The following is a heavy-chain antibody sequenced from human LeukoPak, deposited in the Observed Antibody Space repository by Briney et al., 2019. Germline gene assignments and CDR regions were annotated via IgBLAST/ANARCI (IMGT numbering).Heavy chain of an antibody. J-gene: IGHJ3*02. CDR1: GFTFSSYE. CDR3: ARDLSQGSRAFDI. CDR2: ISSSGSTI. V-gene: IGHV3-48*03. Sequence: PGGSLRLSCAASGFTFSSYEMNWVRQAPGKGLEWVSYISSSGSTIYYADSVKGRFTISRDNAKNSLYLQMNSLRAEDTAVYYCARDLSQGSRAFDIWGQGTMVTVSS.